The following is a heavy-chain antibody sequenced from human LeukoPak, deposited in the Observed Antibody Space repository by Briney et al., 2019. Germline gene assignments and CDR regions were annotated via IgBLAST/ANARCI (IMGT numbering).Heavy chain of an antibody. Sequence: GGSLRLSCAASGFPFTSYSMNWVRQATGQGLEWVSSISSSSSYIYYADSVKGRFTISRDNAKNSLYLQMNSLRAEDTAVYCCARDLVGERYFDYWGQGTLVTVSS. CDR2: ISSSSSYI. J-gene: IGHJ4*02. V-gene: IGHV3-21*01. CDR1: GFPFTSYS. CDR3: ARDLVGERYFDY. D-gene: IGHD1-26*01.